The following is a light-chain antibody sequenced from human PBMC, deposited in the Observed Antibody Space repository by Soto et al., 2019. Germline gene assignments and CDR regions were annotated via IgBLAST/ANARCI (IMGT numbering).Light chain of an antibody. CDR3: EQYNNWSLT. CDR2: EAS. J-gene: IGKJ4*01. Sequence: EIVMTQSPATLSVSPGERATLSCRASQSVNSNLAWYQQKRGQAPRLLIYEASSRATGIPARFSASGSGTEFTLTISRLQSEDFAVYYCEQYNNWSLTFGGETNVEIK. V-gene: IGKV3-15*01. CDR1: QSVNSN.